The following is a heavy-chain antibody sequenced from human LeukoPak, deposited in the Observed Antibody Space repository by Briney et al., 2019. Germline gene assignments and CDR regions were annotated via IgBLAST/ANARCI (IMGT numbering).Heavy chain of an antibody. V-gene: IGHV1-24*01. D-gene: IGHD6-19*01. CDR3: AAYNLREFSGWYPLPFDY. J-gene: IGHJ4*02. CDR1: GYTLTELS. Sequence: ASVKVSCKVSGYTLTELSMHWVRQAPGKGLEWMGGFDPEDGETIYAQKFQGRVTMTEDTSTDTAYMELSSLRSEDTAVYYCAAYNLREFSGWYPLPFDYWGQGTLVTVSS. CDR2: FDPEDGET.